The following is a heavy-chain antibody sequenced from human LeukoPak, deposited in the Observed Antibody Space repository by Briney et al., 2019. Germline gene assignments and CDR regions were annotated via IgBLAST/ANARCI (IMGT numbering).Heavy chain of an antibody. CDR3: ARAGSSWYYFDY. CDR2: IYYSGST. Sequence: SETLSLTCTVSGGSISSSSYYWGWIRQPPGKGLEWIGYIYYSGSTYYNPSLKSRVTISVDTSKNQFSLKLSSVTAADTAVYYCARAGSSWYYFDYWGQGTLVTVSS. D-gene: IGHD6-13*01. J-gene: IGHJ4*02. CDR1: GGSISSSSYY. V-gene: IGHV4-31*03.